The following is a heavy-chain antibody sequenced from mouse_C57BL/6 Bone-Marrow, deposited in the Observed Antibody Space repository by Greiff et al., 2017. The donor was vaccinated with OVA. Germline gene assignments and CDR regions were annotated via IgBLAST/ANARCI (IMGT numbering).Heavy chain of an antibody. J-gene: IGHJ3*01. CDR1: GFTFSDAW. Sequence: EVKVEESGGGLVQPGGSMKLSCAASGFTFSDAWMDWVRQSPEKGLEWVAEIRNKANNHATYYAESVKGRFTISRDDSKSSVYLQMNSLRAEDTGIYYCTRESSYSNVAYWGQGTLVTVSA. CDR2: IRNKANNHAT. V-gene: IGHV6-6*01. D-gene: IGHD2-5*01. CDR3: TRESSYSNVAY.